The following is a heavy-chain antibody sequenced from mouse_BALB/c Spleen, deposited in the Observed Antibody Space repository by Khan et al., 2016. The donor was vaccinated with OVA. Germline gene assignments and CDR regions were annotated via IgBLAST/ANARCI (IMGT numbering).Heavy chain of an antibody. D-gene: IGHD1-1*01. CDR1: GYSITSDYA. CDR3: ARKNYYGYAMDY. J-gene: IGHJ4*01. CDR2: ISYGGST. Sequence: DVKLQESGPDLVKPSQSLSLTCTVTGYSITSDYAWDWIRQFPGNKLEWMGYISYGGSTSYNPSLKSRISITRDTSKNQSFLQLNAVTTKDTATYYCARKNYYGYAMDYWGQGTSVTVSS. V-gene: IGHV3-2*02.